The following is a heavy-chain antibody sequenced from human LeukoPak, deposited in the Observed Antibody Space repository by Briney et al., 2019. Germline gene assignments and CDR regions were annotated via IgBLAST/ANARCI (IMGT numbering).Heavy chain of an antibody. CDR1: GVSISSNLW. CDR3: ARGARKYYFDY. J-gene: IGHJ4*02. CDR2: IHHSGSI. V-gene: IGHV4-4*02. D-gene: IGHD5-12*01. Sequence: SGTLSLTCAVSGVSISSNLWWTWVRQPPGKGLEWIAEIHHSGSINYNPSLKSRVTISVDTSKIQFSLKLSSVTAADTAVYYCARGARKYYFDYWGQGTLVTVSS.